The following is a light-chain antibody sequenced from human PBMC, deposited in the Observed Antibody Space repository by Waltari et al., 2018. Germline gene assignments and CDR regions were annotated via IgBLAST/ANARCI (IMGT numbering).Light chain of an antibody. J-gene: IGLJ3*02. Sequence: QSVLTQPPSVSGAPGQRVTISCTGSGSNIGAGYDVPWYQQPPRAAPKPLMYGGTGTPFVVRVRCFGSAPGSSASLVIIGLQAEDEGDYYCQSYDTGLGVVFGGGTKLTVL. CDR2: GGT. CDR1: GSNIGAGYD. CDR3: QSYDTGLGVV. V-gene: IGLV1-40*01.